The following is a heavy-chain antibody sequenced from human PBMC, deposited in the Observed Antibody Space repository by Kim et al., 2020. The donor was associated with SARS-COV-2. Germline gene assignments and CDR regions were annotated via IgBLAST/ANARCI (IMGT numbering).Heavy chain of an antibody. CDR3: VRAAHMIILRNGDNRSAP. V-gene: IGHV1-2*06. J-gene: IGHJ5*02. CDR2: INPNNGDT. D-gene: IGHD3-16*01. CDR1: GYTFTGYC. Sequence: ASVKVSCKASGYTFTGYCMHWVRQAPGQGLGQGLEWMGRINPNNGDTIYAQKFQRRVTMTRDTSISTAYMELSSLRSDDTAVYHCVRAAHMIILRNGDNRSAPWGQGTLVTVSS.